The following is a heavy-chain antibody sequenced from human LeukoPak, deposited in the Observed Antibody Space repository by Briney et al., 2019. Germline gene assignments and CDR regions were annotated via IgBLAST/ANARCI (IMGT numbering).Heavy chain of an antibody. J-gene: IGHJ3*02. CDR2: IYSSGST. Sequence: PSETLSLTCTVSGGSISSGYYYWSWIRQPAGKGLEWIGRIYSSGSTKYNPSLKSRVTISVDTSKNHFSLRLSSVTAADTAVYYCAREFWNYRSGNLQASHIWGQGTMVTVSS. CDR3: AREFWNYRSGNLQASHI. V-gene: IGHV4-61*02. CDR1: GGSISSGYYY. D-gene: IGHD3-10*01.